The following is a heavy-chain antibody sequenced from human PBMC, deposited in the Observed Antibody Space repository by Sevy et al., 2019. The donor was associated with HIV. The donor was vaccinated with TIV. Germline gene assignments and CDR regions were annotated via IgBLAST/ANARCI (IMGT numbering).Heavy chain of an antibody. CDR2: IYYSGST. J-gene: IGHJ6*03. CDR3: ARPSVGYYYYMDV. V-gene: IGHV4-39*01. CDR1: GGSISSSSYY. Sequence: SETLSLTCTVSGGSISSSSYYWGWISQPPGKGLEWIGSIYYSGSTYYNPSLKSRVTISVDTSKNQFSLKLSSVTTADTAVYYCARPSVGYYYYMDVWGKGTTVTVSS.